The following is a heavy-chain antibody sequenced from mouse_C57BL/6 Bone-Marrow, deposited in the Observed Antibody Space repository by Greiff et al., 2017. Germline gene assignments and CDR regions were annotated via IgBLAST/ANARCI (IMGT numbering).Heavy chain of an antibody. CDR1: GYAFSSSW. Sequence: VQLQQSGPELVKPGASVKISCKASGYAFSSSWMNWVKQRPGKGLEWIGRIYPGDGDTNYNGKFKGKATLTADNSSSTAYMQLSSLTSEDSAVYFCAREGTSYYFDYWGQGTTLTVSS. D-gene: IGHD3-3*01. CDR2: IYPGDGDT. V-gene: IGHV1-82*01. CDR3: AREGTSYYFDY. J-gene: IGHJ2*01.